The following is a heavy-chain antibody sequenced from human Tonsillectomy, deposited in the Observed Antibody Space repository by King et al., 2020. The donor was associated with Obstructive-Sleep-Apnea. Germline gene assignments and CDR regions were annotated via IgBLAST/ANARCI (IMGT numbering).Heavy chain of an antibody. D-gene: IGHD3-10*01. CDR1: GFTFGDYA. Sequence: VQLVESGGGLVQPGRSLRLSCIGSGFTFGDYAMSWVRQAPGKGLEWVGFVRSKPYGGTTDYAASWKGRFAISRDDSKSIAYLQMDSLKTEDTALYYCSRDGSYGSGSLTNWFDPWGQGTLVTVS. V-gene: IGHV3-49*04. CDR2: VRSKPYGGTT. CDR3: SRDGSYGSGSLTNWFDP. J-gene: IGHJ5*02.